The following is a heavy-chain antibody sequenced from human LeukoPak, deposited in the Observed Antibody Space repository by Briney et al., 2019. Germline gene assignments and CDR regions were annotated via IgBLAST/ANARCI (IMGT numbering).Heavy chain of an antibody. J-gene: IGHJ4*02. Sequence: GGSLRLSCAASGFTFRSYWMHWVRQAPGKGLVWVSRVNSDGSSTTYADSVKGRFTISRDNAKNTLYLQMNSLRAEDTAVYYCAREGHSSSWCTDNWGQGTQVTVSS. CDR1: GFTFRSYW. CDR3: AREGHSSSWCTDN. V-gene: IGHV3-74*01. CDR2: VNSDGSST. D-gene: IGHD6-13*01.